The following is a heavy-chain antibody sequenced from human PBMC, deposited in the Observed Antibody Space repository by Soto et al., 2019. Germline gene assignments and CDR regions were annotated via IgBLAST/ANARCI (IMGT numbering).Heavy chain of an antibody. J-gene: IGHJ6*02. CDR3: ARDPYYYGSGYLASNGMDV. CDR2: IYSDGST. Sequence: EVQLVESGGGLVQPGGSLRLSCAASGFTVSSNYMSWVRQAPGKGLEWVSVIYSDGSTYYADSVKGRFTISRHNSKNTLYLQMNSLRAEDTAVYYGARDPYYYGSGYLASNGMDVWGQGTMVTVSS. D-gene: IGHD3-22*01. V-gene: IGHV3-53*04. CDR1: GFTVSSNY.